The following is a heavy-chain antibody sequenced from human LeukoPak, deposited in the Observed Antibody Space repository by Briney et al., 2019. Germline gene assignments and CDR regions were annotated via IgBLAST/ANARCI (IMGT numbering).Heavy chain of an antibody. CDR3: ARDEVIASRGHPFDY. V-gene: IGHV3-66*01. J-gene: IGHJ4*02. CDR2: IYSGGST. Sequence: GGSLRLSCAASGFTVSSNYMSWVRQAPGKGLEWVSVIYSGGSTYYADSVKGRFTISRDNSKNTLYLQMNSLRAEDTAVYYCARDEVIASRGHPFDYWGQGTLVTVSS. CDR1: GFTVSSNY. D-gene: IGHD2/OR15-2a*01.